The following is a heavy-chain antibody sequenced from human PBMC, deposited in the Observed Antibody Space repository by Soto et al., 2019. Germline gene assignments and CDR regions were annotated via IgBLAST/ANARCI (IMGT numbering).Heavy chain of an antibody. Sequence: PSETLSLTCAVYGGSFSGYYWSWIRQPPGKGLEWIGEINHSGSTNYNPSLKSRVTISVDTSKNQFSLKLSSVTAADTAVYYCGRSGAPAIMKRATGGKEPLVTLP. CDR2: INHSGST. J-gene: IGHJ4*02. CDR1: GGSFSGYY. CDR3: GRSGAPAIMKRAT. V-gene: IGHV4-34*01. D-gene: IGHD6-13*01.